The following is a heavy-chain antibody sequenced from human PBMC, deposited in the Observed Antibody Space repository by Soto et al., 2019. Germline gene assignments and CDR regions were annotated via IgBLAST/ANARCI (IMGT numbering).Heavy chain of an antibody. D-gene: IGHD4-17*01. Sequence: QVQLVESGGGVVQPGRSLRLSCAASGFTFSSYGMHWVRQAPGKGLEWVAVISYDGRNKNYADSVKGRFTISRDNYKNTLYLQMTSLRAEDTAVYYCAKDRGVEVTTRFFDSWGQGTLVTVSS. J-gene: IGHJ4*02. CDR3: AKDRGVEVTTRFFDS. CDR1: GFTFSSYG. V-gene: IGHV3-30*18. CDR2: ISYDGRNK.